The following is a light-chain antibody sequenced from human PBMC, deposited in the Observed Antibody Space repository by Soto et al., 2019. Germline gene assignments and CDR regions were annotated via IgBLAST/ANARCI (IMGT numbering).Light chain of an antibody. Sequence: EIQMTQSSATLSASLGDRVTITCGASQSISSWLAWYQQKPGKAPKLLIYDASSLESGVPSRFSGSGYGTEFNLTISSLQTDDFATYYCQQSYSTPHTFGQGTRLEIK. CDR1: QSISSW. CDR2: DAS. V-gene: IGKV1-5*01. J-gene: IGKJ5*01. CDR3: QQSYSTPHT.